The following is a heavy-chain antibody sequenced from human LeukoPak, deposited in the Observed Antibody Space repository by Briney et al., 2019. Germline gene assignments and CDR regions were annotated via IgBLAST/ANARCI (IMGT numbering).Heavy chain of an antibody. CDR1: GYTFTSYG. V-gene: IGHV1-18*01. CDR3: AMLTAGTGTAGN. J-gene: IGHJ4*02. CDR2: ISAYNGNT. Sequence: GASVKVSCKASGYTFTSYGISWVRQAPGQGLEWMGWISAYNGNTNYAQELQGRVTMTTDTSTSTAYMELRSLRSDDTAVYYCAMLTAGTGTAGNWGQGTLVTVSS. D-gene: IGHD6-19*01.